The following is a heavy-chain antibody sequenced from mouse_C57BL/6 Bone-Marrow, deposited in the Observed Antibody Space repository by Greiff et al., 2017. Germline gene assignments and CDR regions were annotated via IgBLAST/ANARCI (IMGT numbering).Heavy chain of an antibody. CDR1: GYTFTSYW. Sequence: QVQLQQPGAELVKPGASVKLSCKASGYTFTSYWMQWVKQRPGQGLEWIGEIDPSDSYTNYNQKFKGKATLTVDTSSSTAYMQLSSLTSEDSAVYYCASEGQLWNYCDYWGQGTTLTVSS. J-gene: IGHJ2*01. CDR2: IDPSDSYT. D-gene: IGHD3-3*01. V-gene: IGHV1-50*01. CDR3: ASEGQLWNYCDY.